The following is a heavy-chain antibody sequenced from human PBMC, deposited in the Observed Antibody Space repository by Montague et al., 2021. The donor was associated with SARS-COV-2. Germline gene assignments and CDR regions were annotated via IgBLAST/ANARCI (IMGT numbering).Heavy chain of an antibody. CDR2: IYYSGST. V-gene: IGHV4-39*01. CDR1: GGSISSSSYY. Sequence: SETLSLTCTVSGGSISSSSYYWGWIRQPPGKGLEWIGSIYYSGSTYYNPSLKSRVTISVDTSKNQFSLKLSSVTAADTAVYYCARHPHQQISTSGAVWEGDWSDPWGQGTLVTVSS. D-gene: IGHD3-3*01. CDR3: ARHPHQQISTSGAVWEGDWSDP. J-gene: IGHJ5*02.